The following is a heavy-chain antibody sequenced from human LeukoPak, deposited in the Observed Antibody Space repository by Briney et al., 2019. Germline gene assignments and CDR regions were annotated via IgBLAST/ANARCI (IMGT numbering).Heavy chain of an antibody. Sequence: GGSLRLSCAASGFTFSSYWMSWVRQAPGKGLEWVANIKQDGSEKYYVDSVKGRFTISRDNAKDSLYLQMNSLRAEDTAVYYCARVSRDFYSNYYYYYGLDVWGQGTTVTVSS. J-gene: IGHJ6*02. V-gene: IGHV3-7*01. CDR1: GFTFSSYW. CDR3: ARVSRDFYSNYYYYYGLDV. CDR2: IKQDGSEK. D-gene: IGHD4-11*01.